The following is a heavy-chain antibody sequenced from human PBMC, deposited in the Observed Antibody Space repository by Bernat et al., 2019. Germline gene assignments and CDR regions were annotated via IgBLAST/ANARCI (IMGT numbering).Heavy chain of an antibody. CDR1: GGSISSSSYY. CDR2: IYYSGST. CDR3: ARQYSSFHFDY. J-gene: IGHJ4*02. D-gene: IGHD6-6*01. Sequence: QVQLQESGSGLVKPSETLSLTCTVSGGSISSSSYYWGWIRQPPGKGLEWIGSIYYSGSTYYNPSLKSRVTISVDTSKNQFSLKLSSVTAADTAVYYCARQYSSFHFDYWGQGTLVTVSS. V-gene: IGHV4-39*01.